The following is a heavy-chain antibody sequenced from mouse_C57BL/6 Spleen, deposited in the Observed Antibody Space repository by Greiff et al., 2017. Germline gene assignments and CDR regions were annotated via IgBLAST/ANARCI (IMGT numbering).Heavy chain of an antibody. J-gene: IGHJ4*01. D-gene: IGHD2-4*01. CDR2: ISSGGDYI. CDR1: GFTFSSYA. CDR3: TRGDDYDVGYYAMDY. V-gene: IGHV5-9-1*02. Sequence: EVQLKESGEGLVKPGGSLKLSCAASGFTFSSYAMSWVRQTPEKRLEWVAYISSGGDYIYYADTVKGRFTISRDNARNTLYLQMSSLKSEDTAMYYCTRGDDYDVGYYAMDYWGQGTSVTVSS.